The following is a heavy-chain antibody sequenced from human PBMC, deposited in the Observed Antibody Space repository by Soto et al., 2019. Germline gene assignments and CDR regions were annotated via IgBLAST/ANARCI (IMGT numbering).Heavy chain of an antibody. D-gene: IGHD2-21*01. CDR1: GFSVSDNY. CDR3: ARDPGDGRGVSFDT. CDR2: IYSSGDT. V-gene: IGHV3-66*01. J-gene: IGHJ5*02. Sequence: EVQLVESGGGLVQPGGSLRLSCAASGFSVSDNYMSWVRHAPGKRLEWISVIYSSGDTYYADSVKGRLTISRDNSRNTLYLQINDLRVEDTAISYCARDPGDGRGVSFDTWGQGIPVTVSS.